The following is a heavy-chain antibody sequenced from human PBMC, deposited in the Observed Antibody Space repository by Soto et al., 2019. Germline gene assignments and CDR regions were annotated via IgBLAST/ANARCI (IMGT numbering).Heavy chain of an antibody. D-gene: IGHD3-16*01. CDR3: AHITGWGHLLYSSYYYMDV. Sequence: QITLKESGPTLVKPTQTLTLTCTFSGFSLTTSGEAVGWIRQPPGKALEWLALIYWDDDKRSSPSLKSRLTITKENSTNQVVLTMTNMDPVDTATYYCAHITGWGHLLYSSYYYMDVWGKGTTVTVSS. J-gene: IGHJ6*03. CDR1: GFSLTTSGEA. V-gene: IGHV2-5*02. CDR2: IYWDDDK.